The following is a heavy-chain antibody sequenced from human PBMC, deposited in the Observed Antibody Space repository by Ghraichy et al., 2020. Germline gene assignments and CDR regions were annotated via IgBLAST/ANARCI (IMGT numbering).Heavy chain of an antibody. V-gene: IGHV3-30*02. Sequence: GGSLRLSCAASEFTFSSYGMHWVRQAPGRGLEWVAFIPYDGSNKYYADSVKDRFTISRDNSKNTLYLQMNSLRAEDTAVYYCAKAVGGYRYALDSWGQGTLVTVSS. CDR3: AKAVGGYRYALDS. CDR1: EFTFSSYG. D-gene: IGHD5-18*01. J-gene: IGHJ4*02. CDR2: IPYDGSNK.